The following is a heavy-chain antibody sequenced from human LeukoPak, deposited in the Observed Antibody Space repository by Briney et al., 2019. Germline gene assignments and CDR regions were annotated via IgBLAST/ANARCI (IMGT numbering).Heavy chain of an antibody. CDR1: GGSISGYY. V-gene: IGHV4-4*07. CDR2: IYTSGST. D-gene: IGHD5/OR15-5a*01. CDR3: ARVGNVSDWFDP. Sequence: PSETLSLTCTASGGSISGYYWSWIRQPAGKGLEWIGRIYTSGSTNYNPSLKSRVTMSVDTSKNQFSLKLSSVTAADTAVYYCARVGNVSDWFDPWGQGTLVTVSA. J-gene: IGHJ5*02.